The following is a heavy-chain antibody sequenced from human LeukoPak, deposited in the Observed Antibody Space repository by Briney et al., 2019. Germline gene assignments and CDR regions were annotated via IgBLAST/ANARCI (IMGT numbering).Heavy chain of an antibody. CDR3: ARGPNSWELDP. CDR2: IYYSGST. CDR1: GGSISSGGYY. Sequence: MPSETLSLTCTVSGGSISSGGYYWSWIRQHPGKGLEWIGYIYYSGSTYYNPSLKSRVTISVDAPKNQFSLKLSSVTAADTAVYYCARGPNSWELDPWGQGTLVTVSS. V-gene: IGHV4-31*03. D-gene: IGHD1-26*01. J-gene: IGHJ5*02.